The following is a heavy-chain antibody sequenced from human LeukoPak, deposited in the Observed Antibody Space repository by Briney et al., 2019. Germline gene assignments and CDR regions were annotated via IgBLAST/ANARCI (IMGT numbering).Heavy chain of an antibody. CDR2: IKQDGSEK. D-gene: IGHD3-10*01. CDR3: ARSGAPIDY. V-gene: IGHV3-7*01. Sequence: GGSLRLSCGASGFTFSSYWMSWVRQAPGKGLEWVANIKQDGSEKNYVDSVKGRFTISRDNAKNSLYLQMNSLRAEDTAVYYCARSGAPIDYWGQGTPVTVSS. J-gene: IGHJ4*02. CDR1: GFTFSSYW.